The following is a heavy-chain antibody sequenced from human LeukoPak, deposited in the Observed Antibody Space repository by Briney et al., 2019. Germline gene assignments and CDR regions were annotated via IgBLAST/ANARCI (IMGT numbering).Heavy chain of an antibody. V-gene: IGHV4-61*02. CDR1: GGSISSGSYY. CDR2: IYTSGST. CDR3: ARLSIVGASWYFDL. Sequence: PSQTLSLTCTVSGGSISSGSYYWSWIRQPAGKGLEWIGRIYTSGSTNYNPSLKSRVTISVDTSKNQFSLKLSSVTAADTAVYYCARLSIVGASWYFDLWGRGTLVTVSS. J-gene: IGHJ2*01. D-gene: IGHD1-26*01.